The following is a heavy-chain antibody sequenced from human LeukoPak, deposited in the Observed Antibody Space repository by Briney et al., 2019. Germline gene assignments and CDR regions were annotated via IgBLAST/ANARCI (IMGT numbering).Heavy chain of an antibody. D-gene: IGHD1-26*01. Sequence: GGSLRLSCAASGFSFSSYAMSWVRQAPGKGLEWVSSVSESGDGTYYADSVMGRFIISRDNSRKTFHLQMDSLRADDTAIYYCAKGKVNHLGALDFWGQGTLVTVSS. CDR1: GFSFSSYA. V-gene: IGHV3-23*01. CDR3: AKGKVNHLGALDF. CDR2: VSESGDGT. J-gene: IGHJ4*02.